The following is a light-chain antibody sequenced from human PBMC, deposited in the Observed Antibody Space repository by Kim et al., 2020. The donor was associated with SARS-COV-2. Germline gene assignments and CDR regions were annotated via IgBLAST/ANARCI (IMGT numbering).Light chain of an antibody. Sequence: AFVGDRVTITCRASQSIGSYLAWYQQKPGKAPKLLIYMAPNLESGVPSRFSGSGSGTDFTLAITSLQPDDFANYYCQQFTIYPWTFGQGTKVDIK. J-gene: IGKJ1*01. CDR3: QQFTIYPWT. CDR1: QSIGSY. CDR2: MAP. V-gene: IGKV1-5*03.